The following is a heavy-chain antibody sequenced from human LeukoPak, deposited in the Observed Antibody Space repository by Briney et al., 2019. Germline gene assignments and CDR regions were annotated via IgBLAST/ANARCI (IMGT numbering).Heavy chain of an antibody. CDR2: INPSGGST. CDR3: ARRCSSCSKRTYGYYYGMDV. Sequence: ASVKVSCKASGYTFTSYYMHWVRQAPGQGLEWMGIINPSGGSTSYAQKFQGRVTMTRDTSTSTVYMELSSLRSEDTAVYYCARRCSSCSKRTYGYYYGMDVWGQGTTVTVSS. D-gene: IGHD6-13*01. J-gene: IGHJ6*02. V-gene: IGHV1-46*01. CDR1: GYTFTSYY.